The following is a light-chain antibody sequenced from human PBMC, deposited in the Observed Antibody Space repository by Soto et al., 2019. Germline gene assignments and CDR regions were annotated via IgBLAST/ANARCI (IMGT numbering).Light chain of an antibody. CDR3: QQTTTFPLT. CDR2: TAS. V-gene: IGKV1-12*01. Sequence: DIQMTQSPSSVTASVGDRVTITCRAGQGISRWLAWYQQKPGKAPNLLIYTASSLQSGVPSRFSGSGSGPDFTLTISSLQPEDFATYYCQQTTTFPLTFGGGTKVDIK. CDR1: QGISRW. J-gene: IGKJ4*01.